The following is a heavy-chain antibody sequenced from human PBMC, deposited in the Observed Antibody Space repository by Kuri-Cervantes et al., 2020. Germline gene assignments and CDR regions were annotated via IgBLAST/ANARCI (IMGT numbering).Heavy chain of an antibody. CDR1: GGSINNYF. CDR3: ARVPILTGYYIGYYYMDV. CDR2: IYYSGYT. V-gene: IGHV4-59*01. D-gene: IGHD3-9*01. Sequence: SETLSLTCSVSGGSINNYFWNWIRQPPGKGLEWIGYIYYSGYTNYNPSLKSRVTISVDTSKNQFSLKLSSVTAADTAVYYCARVPILTGYYIGYYYMDVWGKGTTVTVSS. J-gene: IGHJ6*03.